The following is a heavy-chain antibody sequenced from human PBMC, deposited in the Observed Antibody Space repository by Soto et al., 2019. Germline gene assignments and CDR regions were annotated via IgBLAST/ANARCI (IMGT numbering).Heavy chain of an antibody. J-gene: IGHJ6*02. Sequence: ASVKVSCKASGYTFTSYDINWVRQATGQGLEWMGWMNPNTGNTGYAQKFQGRVTMTRNTSISTAYMELSSLRSEDTAVYYCGKGYFFCWPGFYHDLMYFCGQGSSVPVSS. D-gene: IGHD2-8*01. CDR2: MNPNTGNT. CDR3: GKGYFFCWPGFYHDLMYF. V-gene: IGHV1-8*01. CDR1: GYTFTSYD.